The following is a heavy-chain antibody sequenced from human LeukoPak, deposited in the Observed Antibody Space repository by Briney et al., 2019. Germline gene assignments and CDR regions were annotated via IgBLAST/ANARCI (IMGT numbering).Heavy chain of an antibody. V-gene: IGHV1-2*02. D-gene: IGHD1-26*01. J-gene: IGHJ1*01. CDR3: AREWELLRKYLYH. CDR2: INPNSGGT. CDR1: GYTFTGYY. Sequence: GASVKVSCKASGYTFTGYYLHWVRQAPGQGLDWMGWINPNSGGTTCAQNFKGRVTMTWDTSISTAYMELNRLRSDDTAVYYCAREWELLRKYLYHWGQGTLVTVSS.